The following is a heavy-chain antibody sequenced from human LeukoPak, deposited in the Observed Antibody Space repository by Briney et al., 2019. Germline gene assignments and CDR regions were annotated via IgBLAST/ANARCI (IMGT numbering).Heavy chain of an antibody. CDR2: IRGSGGST. V-gene: IGHV3-23*01. CDR1: GFTFSSYA. Sequence: GGSLRLSCAASGFTFSSYAMSWVRQAPGKGLEWVSAIRGSGGSTYYADSVKGRFTISRDNSKNTLYLQMNSLRAEDTAVYYCASTDTAMVNYWGQGTLVTVSS. CDR3: ASTDTAMVNY. J-gene: IGHJ4*02. D-gene: IGHD5-18*01.